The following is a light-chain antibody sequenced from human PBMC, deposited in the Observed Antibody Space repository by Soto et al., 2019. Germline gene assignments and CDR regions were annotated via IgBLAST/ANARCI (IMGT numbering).Light chain of an antibody. J-gene: IGKJ5*01. V-gene: IGKV3-20*01. CDR2: GAS. Sequence: EIVLTQSPGTLSLSPGERATLSCRASERLSSVYLAWYQQRPGQPPRLLIYGASNRATGIPDRFSGSGSGTDFTLIINRLEPEDVAIYYCQQYGGSPRITFGQGPRLQIK. CDR1: ERLSSVY. CDR3: QQYGGSPRIT.